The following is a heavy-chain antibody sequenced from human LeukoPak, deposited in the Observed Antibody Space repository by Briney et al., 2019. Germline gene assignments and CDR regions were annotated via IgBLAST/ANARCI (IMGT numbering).Heavy chain of an antibody. V-gene: IGHV3-9*01. CDR3: ARDRSSRSSYGDAFGI. D-gene: IGHD6-13*01. CDR2: IGWHGGAI. CDR1: GFIFADYT. J-gene: IGHJ3*02. Sequence: GGSLRLSCAASGFIFADYTLHWVRLPPGKGLEWVSGIGWHGGAIGYADSVKGRFTISRDNAKNSLYLQMNSLTAEDTALYYCARDRSSRSSYGDAFGIWGQGTVVTVPS.